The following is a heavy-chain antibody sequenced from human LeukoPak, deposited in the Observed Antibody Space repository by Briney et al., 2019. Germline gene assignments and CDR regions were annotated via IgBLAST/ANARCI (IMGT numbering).Heavy chain of an antibody. J-gene: IGHJ6*03. CDR1: GYTFTSYY. D-gene: IGHD3-10*01. CDR2: INPNSGGT. CDR3: ASGGVRGVPFYYYYMDV. Sequence: GASVKVSCKASGYTFTSYYMHWVRQAPGQGLEWMGWINPNSGGTNYAQKFQGRVTMTRDTSISTAYMELSRLRSDDTAVYYCASGGVRGVPFYYYYMDVWGKGTTVTISS. V-gene: IGHV1-2*02.